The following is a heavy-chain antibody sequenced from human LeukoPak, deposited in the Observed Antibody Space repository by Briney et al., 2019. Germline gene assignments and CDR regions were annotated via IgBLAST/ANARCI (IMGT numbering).Heavy chain of an antibody. V-gene: IGHV3-23*01. Sequence: GGSLRLSCAASGFTFTSYAMSWVRKAPGKGLKWVSAISDNGGSTYYADSVKGRFTISRDNSKNTLYLQMNNLRAEDTAVYYCAKDSCSSTSCREIWFDPWGQGTLVTVSS. J-gene: IGHJ5*02. D-gene: IGHD2-2*01. CDR1: GFTFTSYA. CDR2: ISDNGGST. CDR3: AKDSCSSTSCREIWFDP.